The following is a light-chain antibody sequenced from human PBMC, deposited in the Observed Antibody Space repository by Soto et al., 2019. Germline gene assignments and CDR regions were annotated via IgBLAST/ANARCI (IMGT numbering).Light chain of an antibody. J-gene: IGLJ2*01. Sequence: QSVLTQPSSASGTPGQRVTISCSGSNSNIGSNTVNWYQQHPGTAPKLLIYTNNQRPSGVPDRFSGSKSGTSASLAISGLQSEDEADYYCAAWDDSLNGLVFGGGTKLTVL. CDR2: TNN. V-gene: IGLV1-44*01. CDR3: AAWDDSLNGLV. CDR1: NSNIGSNT.